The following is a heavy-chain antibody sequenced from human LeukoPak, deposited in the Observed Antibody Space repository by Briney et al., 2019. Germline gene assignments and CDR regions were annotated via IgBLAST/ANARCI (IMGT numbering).Heavy chain of an antibody. CDR2: ISSDGSRV. J-gene: IGHJ2*01. Sequence: GGSLTLSCAASGFTFSDYWMHWVRQAPGKGLVWVSRISSDGSRVTYADSVKGRFTISRDNAKNTLYLQMNSLRAEDTAVYYCARDGSYWYFDLWGRGTLVTVSS. V-gene: IGHV3-74*01. D-gene: IGHD2-15*01. CDR1: GFTFSDYW. CDR3: ARDGSYWYFDL.